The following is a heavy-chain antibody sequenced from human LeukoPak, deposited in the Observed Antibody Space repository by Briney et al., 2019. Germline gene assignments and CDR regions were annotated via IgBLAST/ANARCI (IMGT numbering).Heavy chain of an antibody. CDR1: GFTFSDYY. CDR2: ISSSSSYT. D-gene: IGHD3-10*01. CDR3: ARDAQRVRGVGVDY. V-gene: IGHV3-11*05. J-gene: IGHJ4*02. Sequence: KPGGSLRLSCAASGFTFSDYYMSWIRQAPGKGLEWVSYISSSSSYTNYADSVKGRFTISRDNAKNSLYLQMNSLRAEDTAVYYCARDAQRVRGVGVDYWGQGTLVTVSS.